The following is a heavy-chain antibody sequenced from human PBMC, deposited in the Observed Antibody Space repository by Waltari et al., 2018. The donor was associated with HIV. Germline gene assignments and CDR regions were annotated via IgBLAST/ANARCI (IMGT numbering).Heavy chain of an antibody. CDR1: GFTFSRYT. Sequence: VRLMESGGGLVEPGGSLTIPCAASGFTFSRYTMNWIRHIPGKGLEWLASISRDNRESYYIDSIKGRFTISRDNAANSGFLHMERLRVDDTAQYFCVRDDPGYEPIDYWGRGTRVTVSS. J-gene: IGHJ4*02. CDR2: ISRDNRES. V-gene: IGHV3-21*02. D-gene: IGHD2-2*01. CDR3: VRDDPGYEPIDY.